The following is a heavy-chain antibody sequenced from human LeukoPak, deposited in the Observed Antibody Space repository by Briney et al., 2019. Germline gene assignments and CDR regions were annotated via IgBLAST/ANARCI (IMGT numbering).Heavy chain of an antibody. CDR3: DY. V-gene: IGHV3-30*03. Sequence: PGTSLTLSCAASGFTFSRCGMRWVRQAPGKGLEWVGVITYDGITEYFEDSVKGRFTISRDTSKSTLYLQMKSLRVEDTAYRTADYWGQGTLVTVSS. CDR2: ITYDGITE. D-gene: IGHD1-14*01. CDR1: GFTFSRCG. J-gene: IGHJ4*02.